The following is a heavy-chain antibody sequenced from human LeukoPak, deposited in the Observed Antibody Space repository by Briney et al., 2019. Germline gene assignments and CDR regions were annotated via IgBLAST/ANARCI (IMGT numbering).Heavy chain of an antibody. Sequence: GESLKISGKGSGYSFTSYWIGWLRQMPGKGLDWMGIIYPGDSDTRYSPSFQGQVTLSADKSISPAYLQWRSLKDSDTAMYYCARSQPRGTTVSNYWGQGTLVTVSS. CDR3: ARSQPRGTTVSNY. CDR2: IYPGDSDT. J-gene: IGHJ4*02. V-gene: IGHV5-51*01. CDR1: GYSFTSYW. D-gene: IGHD4-17*01.